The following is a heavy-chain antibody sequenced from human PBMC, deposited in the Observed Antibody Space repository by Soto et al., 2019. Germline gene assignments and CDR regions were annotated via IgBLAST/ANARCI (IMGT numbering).Heavy chain of an antibody. CDR2: IIPIFGTA. D-gene: IGHD4-17*01. J-gene: IGHJ5*02. V-gene: IGHV1-69*12. CDR1: GGTFSSYA. CDR3: ARSLVLYGDYDCWFAP. Sequence: QVQLVQSGAEVKKPGSSVKVSCKASGGTFSSYAISWVRQAPGQGLEWMGGIIPIFGTANYAQKFQGRVTIPADEPTSTAYMALSSLRSEDTAVYYCARSLVLYGDYDCWFAPWGQGTLVTVSS.